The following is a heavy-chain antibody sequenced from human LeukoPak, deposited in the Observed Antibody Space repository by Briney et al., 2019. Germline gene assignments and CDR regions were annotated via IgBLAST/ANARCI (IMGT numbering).Heavy chain of an antibody. D-gene: IGHD1-26*01. CDR2: ITYDGRNK. V-gene: IGHV3-30*04. CDR1: GFTFSNYA. CDR3: TRGLLGATTSYFDY. Sequence: GSLRLSCAASGFTFSNYAIHWVRQAPGKGLEWVAVITYDGRNKYYADSVKGRFTISRDNSKNTLYLQMNSLRAEDTAVYYCTRGLLGATTSYFDYWGQGTLVTVSS. J-gene: IGHJ4*02.